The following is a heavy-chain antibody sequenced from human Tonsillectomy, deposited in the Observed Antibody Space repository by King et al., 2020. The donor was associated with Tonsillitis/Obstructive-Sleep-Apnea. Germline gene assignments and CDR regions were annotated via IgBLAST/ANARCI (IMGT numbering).Heavy chain of an antibody. D-gene: IGHD4-23*01. V-gene: IGHV7-4-1*02. Sequence: VQLVQSGSELKKPGASVKVSCKASGYTFTNFAVIWVRQAPGQGLEWMGWIDTNTGNPTYAQGFTGRFVFSLDTSVSTAYLQWSSLKASDTAMYYCARIGDNSDAFDIWGQGTMVTVSS. CDR1: GYTFTNFA. J-gene: IGHJ3*02. CDR2: IDTNTGNP. CDR3: ARIGDNSDAFDI.